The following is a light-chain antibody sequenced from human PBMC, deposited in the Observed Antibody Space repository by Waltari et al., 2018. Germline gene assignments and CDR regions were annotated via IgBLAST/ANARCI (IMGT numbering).Light chain of an antibody. Sequence: QSLLTQPPSASGTPAQPVAITCSGARSNIGSTTVNSYQQLPGTSPKPRIYNNKQRPSGGPDRFSGSKSGTTASLAISGLLSDDEADYYCAAWDDIVNGPVFGGGTKLTVL. CDR2: NNK. CDR1: RSNIGSTT. J-gene: IGLJ3*02. CDR3: AAWDDIVNGPV. V-gene: IGLV1-44*01.